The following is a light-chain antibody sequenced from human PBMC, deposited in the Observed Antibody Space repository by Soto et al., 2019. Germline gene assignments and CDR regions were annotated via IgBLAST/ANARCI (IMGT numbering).Light chain of an antibody. CDR3: SSFTSSDSPAV. CDR2: EVS. Sequence: QSALTQPASVSGSPGQSITISCTGTSSDVGGYNYVSWYVQHPGKAPKLMIYEVSNRPSGVSNRFSGSKSVNTATLTISGLQAEDEADYYCSSFTSSDSPAVFGGGTKLTVL. CDR1: SSDVGGYNY. J-gene: IGLJ2*01. V-gene: IGLV2-14*01.